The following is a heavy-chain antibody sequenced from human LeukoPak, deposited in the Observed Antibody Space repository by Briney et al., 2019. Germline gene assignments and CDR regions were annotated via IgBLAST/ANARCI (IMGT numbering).Heavy chain of an antibody. CDR1: GGSISGSSYC. J-gene: IGHJ5*02. CDR3: ARLPVVVVPAWFDP. CDR2: IYYSGNT. D-gene: IGHD2-15*01. Sequence: SETLSLTCTVSGGSISGSSYCWGWIRQPPGKGLEWVGSIYYSGNTYYNPSLESRVTIFVDTSKNQFSLKLTSVTAADTALYYCARLPVVVVPAWFDPWGQGTLVTVSS. V-gene: IGHV4-39*01.